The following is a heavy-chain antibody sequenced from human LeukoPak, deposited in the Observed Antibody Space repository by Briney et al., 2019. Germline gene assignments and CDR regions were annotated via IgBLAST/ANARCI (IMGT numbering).Heavy chain of an antibody. J-gene: IGHJ4*02. V-gene: IGHV3-20*04. D-gene: IGHD3-10*01. Sequence: GGSLRLSCAASGFNFDDYGMSWVRQAPGKGLEWVSGLNWNGVSTGYADSVKGRFTISRDSAKNSLYLQMNSLRADDTALYYCARDRGWFGATDYWGQGALVTVSS. CDR2: LNWNGVST. CDR3: ARDRGWFGATDY. CDR1: GFNFDDYG.